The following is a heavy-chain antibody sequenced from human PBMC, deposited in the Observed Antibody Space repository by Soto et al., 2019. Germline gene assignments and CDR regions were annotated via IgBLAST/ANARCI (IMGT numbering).Heavy chain of an antibody. V-gene: IGHV1-69*13. D-gene: IGHD1-26*01. CDR3: ATNSGSSLGHAFDI. Sequence: GASVKVSCKASGGTFSSYAISWVRQAPGQGLEWMGGIIPIFGTANYAQKFQGRVTITADESTSTAYMELSSLRSEDTAVYYCATNSGSSLGHAFDIWGQGTMVTVS. CDR1: GGTFSSYA. CDR2: IIPIFGTA. J-gene: IGHJ3*02.